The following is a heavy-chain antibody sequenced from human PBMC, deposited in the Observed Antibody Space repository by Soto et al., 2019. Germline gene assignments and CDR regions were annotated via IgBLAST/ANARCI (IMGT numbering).Heavy chain of an antibody. J-gene: IGHJ6*02. V-gene: IGHV4-34*01. Sequence: PSETLSLTSAVYGESFSGNYWSSIRQPPWKWLEWIGEFSDSGSTNYNPSLKSRVTISEDMSKSQFSLKLSSVTAADTAVYYCARGNFYDGMDVWGQVTTVTVSS. CDR2: FSDSGST. CDR1: GESFSGNY. CDR3: ARGNFYDGMDV.